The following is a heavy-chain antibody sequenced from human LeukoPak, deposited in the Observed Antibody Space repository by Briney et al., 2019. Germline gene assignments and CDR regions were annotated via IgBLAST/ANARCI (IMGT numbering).Heavy chain of an antibody. V-gene: IGHV3-48*04. Sequence: GGSLRLSCAASGFTFSSYSMNWVRQAPGKGLEWVSYISSSSSTIYYADSVKGRLTISRDNAKNSLHLQMNSLRGEDTAVYYCARGRVSPDVWGKGTTVTVSS. CDR2: ISSSSSTI. CDR1: GFTFSSYS. CDR3: ARGRVSPDV. J-gene: IGHJ6*04.